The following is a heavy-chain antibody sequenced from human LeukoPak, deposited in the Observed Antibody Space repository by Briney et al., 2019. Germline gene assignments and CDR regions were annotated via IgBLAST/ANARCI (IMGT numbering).Heavy chain of an antibody. Sequence: PGGSLRLSCAASGFTFSSYAMSWVRQAPGKGLEGVSAISGSGGSTYCADSVKGRFTISRDNSKNTLYLQMNSLRAEDTAVYYCANHPHYIVVVVAATGSDYWGQGTLVTVSS. CDR2: ISGSGGST. CDR3: ANHPHYIVVVVAATGSDY. CDR1: GFTFSSYA. V-gene: IGHV3-23*01. D-gene: IGHD2-15*01. J-gene: IGHJ4*02.